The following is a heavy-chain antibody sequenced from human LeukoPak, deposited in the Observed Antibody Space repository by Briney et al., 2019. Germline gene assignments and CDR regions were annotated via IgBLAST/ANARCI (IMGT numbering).Heavy chain of an antibody. CDR3: ARPSLGAINSFDY. CDR1: GYTFTGYY. Sequence: GASVKVSCKASGYTFTGYYMHWVRQAPGQGLEWMGWINPNSGGTNYAQKFQGRVTMTRDTSISTVYMELSSLRSEDTAVYYCARPSLGAINSFDYWGQGTLVTVSS. CDR2: INPNSGGT. J-gene: IGHJ4*02. V-gene: IGHV1-2*02. D-gene: IGHD1-26*01.